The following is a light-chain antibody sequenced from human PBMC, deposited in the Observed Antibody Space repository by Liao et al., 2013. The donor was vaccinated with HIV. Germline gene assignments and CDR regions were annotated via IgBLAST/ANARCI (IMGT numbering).Light chain of an antibody. Sequence: SYVLTQPPSVSVAPGKTARITCGGNNIGSKSVHWYQQKPGQAPMLVIYYDSDRPLGIPERFSGSQSGTTATLAISGAQALDEADYYCQLWDSSSDHPYVFGTGTQVTVL. CDR3: QLWDSSSDHPYV. J-gene: IGLJ1*01. CDR1: NIGSKS. CDR2: YDS. V-gene: IGLV3-21*01.